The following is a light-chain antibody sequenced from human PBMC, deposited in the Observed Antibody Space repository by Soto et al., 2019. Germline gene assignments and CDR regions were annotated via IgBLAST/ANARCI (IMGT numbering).Light chain of an antibody. Sequence: QSVLTQPASVSASPGQSITISCTGTSSDVGAHNFVSWYQQHPGKAPKLMIYDVTNRPSGVPSRFSGSKSGNTASLTISGLQAEDEADYYCSSCTTTNTYVFGTGTKLTVL. J-gene: IGLJ1*01. V-gene: IGLV2-14*01. CDR2: DVT. CDR3: SSCTTTNTYV. CDR1: SSDVGAHNF.